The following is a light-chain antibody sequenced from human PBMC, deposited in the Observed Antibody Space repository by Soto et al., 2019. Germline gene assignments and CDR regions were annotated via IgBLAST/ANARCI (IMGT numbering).Light chain of an antibody. CDR3: QQYNFWHRT. CDR1: QSVLSN. V-gene: IGKV3-15*01. Sequence: EIVVTQSPATLSVSPGESATLSCRASQSVLSNLAWYQQKPGQAPRLLIYGASTRATDVPARFSGSGSGTEFMLPISSLKSEDFAVYYCQQYNFWHRTFGQGTKVEIK. J-gene: IGKJ1*01. CDR2: GAS.